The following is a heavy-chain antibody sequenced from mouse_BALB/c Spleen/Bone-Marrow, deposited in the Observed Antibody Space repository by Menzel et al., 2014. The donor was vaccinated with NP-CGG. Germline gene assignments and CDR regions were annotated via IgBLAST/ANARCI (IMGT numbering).Heavy chain of an antibody. J-gene: IGHJ2*01. V-gene: IGHV1S137*01. D-gene: IGHD1-1*01. CDR1: GYTFTDYA. Sequence: GQLQQSGAELGRPGVSVKISCKGSGYTFTDYAMHWVKQSHAKSLEWFGVISTYYGDASYNQKFKGKSTMTGDKSSSTDYMELARLTSEDSAVYFCARARGCAYAGYWGAAATLTGS. CDR2: ISTYYGDA. CDR3: ARARGCAYAGY.